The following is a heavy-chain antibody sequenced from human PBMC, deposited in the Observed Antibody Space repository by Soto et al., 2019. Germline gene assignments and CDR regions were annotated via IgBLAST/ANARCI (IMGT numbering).Heavy chain of an antibody. CDR2: ISGSGGST. CDR1: GFTFSSYA. D-gene: IGHD3-22*01. J-gene: IGHJ3*02. CDR3: AKGRDYYDSSGNPGAFDI. Sequence: EVQLLESGGGLVQPGGSLRLSCAASGFTFSSYAMSWVRQAPGKGLEWVSAISGSGGSTYYADSVKGRFNIARDNSKNTLYLQMNSLRAEDTAVYYCAKGRDYYDSSGNPGAFDIWGQGTMVTVSS. V-gene: IGHV3-23*01.